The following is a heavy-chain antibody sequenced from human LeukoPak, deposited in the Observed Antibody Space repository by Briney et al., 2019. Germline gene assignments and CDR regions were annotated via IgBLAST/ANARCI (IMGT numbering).Heavy chain of an antibody. J-gene: IGHJ4*02. V-gene: IGHV3-30*18. CDR1: GFTFSSYG. D-gene: IGHD5-12*01. CDR2: ISYDGSNK. Sequence: GGSLRLSCAASGFTFSSYGMHWVRQAPGKGLEWVAVISYDGSNKYYADSAKGRFTISRDNSKNTLFLQMNSLRAEDTAVYYCAKDPKYSGYDFTFGYWGQGTLVTVSS. CDR3: AKDPKYSGYDFTFGY.